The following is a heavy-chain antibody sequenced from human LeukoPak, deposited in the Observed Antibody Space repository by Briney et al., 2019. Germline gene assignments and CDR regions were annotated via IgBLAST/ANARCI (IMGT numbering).Heavy chain of an antibody. CDR1: GYTFTSYA. CDR3: ARDVPPQGAFDI. J-gene: IGHJ3*02. Sequence: ASVKVSCKASGYTFTSYAMHWVRQAPGQGLEWMGIINPSGGSTSYAQKFQGRVTMTRDTSTSTVYMELSSLRSEDTAVYYCARDVPPQGAFDIWGQGTMVTVSS. V-gene: IGHV1-46*01. CDR2: INPSGGST.